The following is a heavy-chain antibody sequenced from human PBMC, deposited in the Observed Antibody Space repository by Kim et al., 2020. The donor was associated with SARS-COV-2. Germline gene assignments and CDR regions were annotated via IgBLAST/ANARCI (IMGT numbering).Heavy chain of an antibody. CDR3: ARYSGYDRFIFDY. Sequence: GYADSLTGRFTISRDNATNYLYLQMNSRRAEDTALYHCARYSGYDRFIFDYWGQGTLVTVSS. D-gene: IGHD5-12*01. V-gene: IGHV3-20*01. J-gene: IGHJ4*02.